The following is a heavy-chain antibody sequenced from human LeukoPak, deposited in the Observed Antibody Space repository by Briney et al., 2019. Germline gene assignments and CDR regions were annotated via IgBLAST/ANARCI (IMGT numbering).Heavy chain of an antibody. J-gene: IGHJ6*03. CDR1: GGSISSYY. CDR2: IYTSGST. D-gene: IGHD2-2*01. V-gene: IGHV4-4*07. CDR3: ARDLVVVVPAATTRPYYYYYYMDV. Sequence: PSETLSLTCTVSGGSISSYYWSWIRQPAGKGLEWIGRIYTSGSTNYNPSLKSRVTTSVDTSKNQFSLKLSSVTAADTAVYYCARDLVVVVPAATTRPYYYYYYMDVWGKGTTVTVSS.